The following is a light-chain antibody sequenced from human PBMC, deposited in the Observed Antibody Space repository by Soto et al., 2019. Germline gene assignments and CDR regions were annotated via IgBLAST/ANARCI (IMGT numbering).Light chain of an antibody. V-gene: IGLV2-8*01. CDR3: SSYAGSNNLG. CDR1: STDVGGYNY. CDR2: EGS. Sequence: QSALTQPPSSSGSPGQSVTISCTGTSTDVGGYNYVSWYQQHPGKAHKLMIYEGSKRPSGVPDRFSGSKSGNTASLTVSGLQAEDEADYYCSSYAGSNNLGFGGGTKVTVL. J-gene: IGLJ2*01.